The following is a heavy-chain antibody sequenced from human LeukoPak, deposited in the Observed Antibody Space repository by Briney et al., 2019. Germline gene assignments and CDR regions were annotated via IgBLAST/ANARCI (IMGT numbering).Heavy chain of an antibody. Sequence: PSETLSLTCAVYGGSFSGYYWSWIRQPPGRGLEWIGEINHSGSTNYNPSLKSRVTISVDTSKNQFSLKLSSVTAADTAVYYCARVAHCSGGSCYGPYYYYYYMDVWGKGTTVTVSS. J-gene: IGHJ6*03. CDR1: GGSFSGYY. CDR3: ARVAHCSGGSCYGPYYYYYYMDV. CDR2: INHSGST. V-gene: IGHV4-34*01. D-gene: IGHD2-15*01.